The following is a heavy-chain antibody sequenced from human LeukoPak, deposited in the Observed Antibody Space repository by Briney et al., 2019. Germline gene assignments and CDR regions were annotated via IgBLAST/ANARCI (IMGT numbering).Heavy chain of an antibody. V-gene: IGHV3-53*01. D-gene: IGHD3-16*01. CDR1: GVTVSSNY. J-gene: IGHJ3*02. CDR2: IYSVCTT. Sequence: GRSLRLSCAPSGVTVSSNYMSWVRQAPGQGLEWVSGIYSVCTTYYADSSQGRITITRDNAKNTMYLQMHSLRAEATAENSCARGLGRALDGAFDIWGQGTMVTVSS. CDR3: ARGLGRALDGAFDI.